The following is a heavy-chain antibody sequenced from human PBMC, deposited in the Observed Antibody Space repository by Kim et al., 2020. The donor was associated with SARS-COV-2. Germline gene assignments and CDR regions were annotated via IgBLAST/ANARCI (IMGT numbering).Heavy chain of an antibody. V-gene: IGHV4-39*01. J-gene: IGHJ3*02. CDR1: GGSISSSSYY. CDR2: IYYSGST. D-gene: IGHD6-13*01. Sequence: SETLSLTCTVSGGSISSSSYYWGWIRQPPGKGLEWIGSIYYSGSTYYNPSLKSRVTISVDTSKNQFSLKLSSVTAADTAVYYCARGYSSSWCEDAFDIWGQGTMVTVSS. CDR3: ARGYSSSWCEDAFDI.